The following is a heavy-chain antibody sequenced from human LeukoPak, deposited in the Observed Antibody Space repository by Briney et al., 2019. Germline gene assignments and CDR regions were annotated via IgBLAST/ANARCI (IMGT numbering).Heavy chain of an antibody. D-gene: IGHD5-18*01. V-gene: IGHV3-7*03. J-gene: IGHJ4*02. CDR3: ARKYSYGRAGYFDY. CDR2: IKQDGSEK. Sequence: GGSLRLSCAASGFTFSSYWMSWVRQAPGKGLEWVANIKQDGSEKYYVDSVKGRFTISRDNAKNSLYLQMNSLRAEDTALYYCARKYSYGRAGYFDYWGQGTLVTVSS. CDR1: GFTFSSYW.